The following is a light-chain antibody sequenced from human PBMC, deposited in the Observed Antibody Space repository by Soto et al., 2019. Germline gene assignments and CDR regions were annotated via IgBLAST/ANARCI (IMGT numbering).Light chain of an antibody. CDR1: QSVSSN. Sequence: IVVTQSPATLSVSPGERATLSCRASQSVSSNLAWYQKKPGQAPRLLIYDSSTRAAGVPPRFSGSGSGTEFTLTISSLQSEDSAIYYCQHYNNWLIFGGGTKVEIK. J-gene: IGKJ4*01. CDR2: DSS. CDR3: QHYNNWLI. V-gene: IGKV3-15*01.